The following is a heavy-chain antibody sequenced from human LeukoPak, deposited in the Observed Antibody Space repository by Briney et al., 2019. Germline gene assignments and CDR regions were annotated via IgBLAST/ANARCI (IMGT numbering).Heavy chain of an antibody. CDR1: GFTFSSYA. CDR2: ISYDGSNK. CDR3: ARDGHYDFWSDPYYYYMDV. V-gene: IGHV3-30-3*01. Sequence: PGGSLRLSCAASGFTFSSYAMHWVRQAPGKGLEWVAVISYDGSNKYYADSVKGRFTISRDNSKNTLYLQMNSLRAEDTAVYYCARDGHYDFWSDPYYYYMDVWGKGTTVTVSS. J-gene: IGHJ6*03. D-gene: IGHD3-3*01.